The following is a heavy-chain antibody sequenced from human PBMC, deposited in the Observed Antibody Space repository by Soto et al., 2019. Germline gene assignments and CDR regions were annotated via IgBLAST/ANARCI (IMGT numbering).Heavy chain of an antibody. V-gene: IGHV3-23*01. CDR3: AKEGEHSSGWANFDY. D-gene: IGHD6-19*01. CDR2: ISGSGIST. J-gene: IGHJ4*02. Sequence: EVQLLESGGGLVQPGGSLRLSCAASGSTFSSYAMSWVRQAPGKGLEWVSAISGSGISTYYADSVKGRFTISRDNSKNTLYLQMNSLRAEDTAVYYCAKEGEHSSGWANFDYWGQGTLVTVSS. CDR1: GSTFSSYA.